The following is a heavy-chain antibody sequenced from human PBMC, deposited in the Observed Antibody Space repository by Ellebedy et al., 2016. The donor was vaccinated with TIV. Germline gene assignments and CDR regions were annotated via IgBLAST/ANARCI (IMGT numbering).Heavy chain of an antibody. CDR2: INPRDSDA. V-gene: IGHV5-51*01. D-gene: IGHD6-19*01. CDR3: VRPGDHGWHPPDY. Sequence: GESLKISXKGSGYTFTNYWIAWVRQMPGKGLEWMGIINPRDSDARYSPSFRGQVTISADKSISTAYLQWSSLRASDTAMYYCVRPGDHGWHPPDYWGQGTLVTVSS. J-gene: IGHJ4*02. CDR1: GYTFTNYW.